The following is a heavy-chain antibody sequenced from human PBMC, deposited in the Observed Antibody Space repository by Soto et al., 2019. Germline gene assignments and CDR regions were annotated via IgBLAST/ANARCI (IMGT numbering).Heavy chain of an antibody. Sequence: GESLKISCKGSGYRFTSYWIGWVRQMPGKGLEWMGIIYPGDSDTRYSPSFQGQVTISADKSSSTAYLQWSSLKASDTAMYYCARQIRYCSGGKCYNYFDYWGQGTLVTVSS. D-gene: IGHD2-15*01. J-gene: IGHJ4*02. CDR3: ARQIRYCSGGKCYNYFDY. CDR2: IYPGDSDT. V-gene: IGHV5-51*01. CDR1: GYRFTSYW.